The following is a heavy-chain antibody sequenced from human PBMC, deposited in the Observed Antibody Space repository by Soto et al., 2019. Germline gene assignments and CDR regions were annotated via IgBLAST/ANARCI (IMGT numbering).Heavy chain of an antibody. Sequence: QVQLVQSGAEVKKPGSSVTVSCTASGGTFGHSAISWVRQAPGQGLEWMGGIIPIFPTPDYAQKFQGRVTITADGSTSTGYMEFTSLRTGDTAVFYGAREQNRVPLGWNYYSGMDVWGHGTTVTVSS. V-gene: IGHV1-69*12. J-gene: IGHJ6*02. CDR3: AREQNRVPLGWNYYSGMDV. D-gene: IGHD6-19*01. CDR2: IIPIFPTP. CDR1: GGTFGHSA.